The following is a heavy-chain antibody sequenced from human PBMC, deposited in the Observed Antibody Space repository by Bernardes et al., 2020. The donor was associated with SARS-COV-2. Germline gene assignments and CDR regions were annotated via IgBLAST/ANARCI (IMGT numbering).Heavy chain of an antibody. Sequence: GGSLRLSCAASGFTFSSYWMSWVRQAPGKGLEWVANIKQDGSEKYYVDSVKGRFTISRDNAKNSLYLQMNSLRAEDTAVYYCARPLTSQWVLPPLDYWGQGSLVTVSS. J-gene: IGHJ4*02. CDR1: GFTFSSYW. CDR3: ARPLTSQWVLPPLDY. D-gene: IGHD3-22*01. CDR2: IKQDGSEK. V-gene: IGHV3-7*01.